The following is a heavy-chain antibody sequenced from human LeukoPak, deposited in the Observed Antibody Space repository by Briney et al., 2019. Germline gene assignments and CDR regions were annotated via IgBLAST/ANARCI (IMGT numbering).Heavy chain of an antibody. CDR1: GYTFTSYG. V-gene: IGHV1-18*01. CDR3: AIDIVVVPVYYYGMDV. J-gene: IGHJ6*02. Sequence: ASVKVSCKASGYTFTSYGISWVRQAPGQGLEWMGWISAYNGNTNYAQKLQGRVTMTTDTSTSTAYMELRSLRSDDTAVYYCAIDIVVVPVYYYGMDVWGQGTTVTVSS. CDR2: ISAYNGNT. D-gene: IGHD2-2*01.